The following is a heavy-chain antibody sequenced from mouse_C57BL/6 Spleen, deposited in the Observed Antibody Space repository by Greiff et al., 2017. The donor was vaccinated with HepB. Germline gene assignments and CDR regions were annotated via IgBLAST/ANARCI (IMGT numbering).Heavy chain of an antibody. D-gene: IGHD2-3*01. J-gene: IGHJ2*01. CDR2: IHPNSGST. V-gene: IGHV1-64*01. Sequence: QVQLQQPGAELVKPGASVKLSCKASGYTFTSYWMHWVKQRPGQGLEWIGMIHPNSGSTNYNEKFKSKATLTVDKSSSTAYMQLSSLTSEDSAVYYCARVGGWLLYFDYWGQGTTLTVSS. CDR3: ARVGGWLLYFDY. CDR1: GYTFTSYW.